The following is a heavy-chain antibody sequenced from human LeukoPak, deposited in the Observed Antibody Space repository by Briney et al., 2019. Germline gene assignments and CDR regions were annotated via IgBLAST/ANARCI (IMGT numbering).Heavy chain of an antibody. CDR2: INPNSGGT. CDR3: ARDGDYYDSSGYYDY. CDR1: GYIFTGYY. V-gene: IGHV1-2*02. J-gene: IGHJ4*02. Sequence: ASVKVSCKASGYIFTGYYMHWVRQAPGQGLEWMGWINPNSGGTNYAQKFQGRVTMTRDTSISTAYMELSRLRSDDTAVYYCARDGDYYDSSGYYDYWGQGTLVTVSS. D-gene: IGHD3-22*01.